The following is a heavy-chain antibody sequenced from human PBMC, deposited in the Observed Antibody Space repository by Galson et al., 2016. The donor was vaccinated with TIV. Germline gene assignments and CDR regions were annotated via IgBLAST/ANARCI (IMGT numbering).Heavy chain of an antibody. CDR3: AREVAHVDSVILNADAFDI. V-gene: IGHV1-69*08. CDR1: GDTFSSLS. CDR2: IIPLLERS. Sequence: SVKVSCKASGDTFSSLSIIWVRQAPGQGLEWMGRIIPLLERSNYAQNFQGRVTITADKSTSTTYMERSSLRSEDTAVYYCAREVAHVDSVILNADAFDIWGQGTMVTVSS. D-gene: IGHD5-18*01. J-gene: IGHJ3*02.